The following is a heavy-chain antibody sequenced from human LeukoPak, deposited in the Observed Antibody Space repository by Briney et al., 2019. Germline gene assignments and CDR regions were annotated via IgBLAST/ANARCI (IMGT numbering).Heavy chain of an antibody. CDR2: IKSKTDGGTT. V-gene: IGHV3-15*07. Sequence: GGSLRLSCAASGFTCSKAWMNWVRQAPGKGLEWVGRIKSKTDGGTTDYAAPVKGRFTISRDNAKNSLYLQMNSLRAEDTAVYYCARGVRGYSYGFDYWGQGTLVTVSS. J-gene: IGHJ4*02. D-gene: IGHD5-18*01. CDR3: ARGVRGYSYGFDY. CDR1: GFTCSKAW.